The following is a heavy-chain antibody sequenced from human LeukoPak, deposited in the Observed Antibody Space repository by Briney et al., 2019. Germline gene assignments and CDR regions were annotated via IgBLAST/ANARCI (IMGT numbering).Heavy chain of an antibody. Sequence: SETLSLTCTVSGGSISSYYWSWIRQPPGKGLEWIGYIYYSGSTNYNPSLKSRVTISVDTSKNQFSLKLSSVTAADTAVYYCARSSVIPYWYFDLWGCGTLVTVSS. CDR3: ARSSVIPYWYFDL. V-gene: IGHV4-59*01. D-gene: IGHD2-21*01. CDR1: GGSISSYY. J-gene: IGHJ2*01. CDR2: IYYSGST.